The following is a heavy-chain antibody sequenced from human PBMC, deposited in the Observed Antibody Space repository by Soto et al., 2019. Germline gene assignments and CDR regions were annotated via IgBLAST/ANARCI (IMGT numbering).Heavy chain of an antibody. CDR3: ATAGPEKYDAFDI. CDR1: GYSFTSYW. J-gene: IGHJ3*02. V-gene: IGHV5-51*01. CDR2: IYPGDSDT. Sequence: GESLKISCKGSGYSFTSYWIGWVRQMPGKGLEWRGIIYPGDSDTRYSPSFQGRGTISADKSISTAYLKWSSLKASDTAMYYCATAGPEKYDAFDIWGQGTMVTVSS.